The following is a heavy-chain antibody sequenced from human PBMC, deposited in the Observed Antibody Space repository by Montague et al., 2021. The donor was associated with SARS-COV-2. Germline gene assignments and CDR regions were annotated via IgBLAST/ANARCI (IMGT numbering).Heavy chain of an antibody. V-gene: IGHV4-61*08. D-gene: IGHD6-13*01. CDR3: ARVSLAAAATRNDY. CDR2: IYYSGST. CDR1: GGSVSSGGYY. J-gene: IGHJ4*02. Sequence: SETLSLTCTVSGGSVSSGGYYWSWIRQPPGKGLGWIGYIYYSGSTNYNPSLKSRVTISLDTSKNQFSLKLTSVTAADTAVYYCARVSLAAAATRNDYWGQGTLVTVSS.